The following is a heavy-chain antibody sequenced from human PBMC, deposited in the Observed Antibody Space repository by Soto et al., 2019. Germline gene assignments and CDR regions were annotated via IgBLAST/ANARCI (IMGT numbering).Heavy chain of an antibody. V-gene: IGHV3-23*01. CDR2: ISGSGGST. D-gene: IGHD2-21*01. CDR3: AKGRRSRLVPFDY. Sequence: SLRLSCAASGFTFSSYAMSWVRQAPGKGLEWVSAISGSGGSTYYADSVKGRFTISRDNSKNTLYLQMNSLRAEDTAVYYCAKGRRSRLVPFDYWGQGTLVTVSS. CDR1: GFTFSSYA. J-gene: IGHJ4*02.